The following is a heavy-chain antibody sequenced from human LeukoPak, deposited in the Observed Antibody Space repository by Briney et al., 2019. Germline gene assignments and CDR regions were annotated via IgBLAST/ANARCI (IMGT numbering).Heavy chain of an antibody. V-gene: IGHV1-24*01. Sequence: GASVKVSCKVSGYTLTELSMHWVRQAPGKGLEWMGGFDPEDGETIYAQKFQGRVSMTGDTSISTAYMELSSLRSEDTAVYYCARSLRGWYKDYWGQGTLVTVSS. D-gene: IGHD6-19*01. J-gene: IGHJ4*02. CDR2: FDPEDGET. CDR1: GYTLTELS. CDR3: ARSLRGWYKDY.